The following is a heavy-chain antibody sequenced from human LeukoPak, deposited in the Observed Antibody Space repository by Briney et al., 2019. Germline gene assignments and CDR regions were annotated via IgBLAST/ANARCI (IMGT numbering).Heavy chain of an antibody. CDR1: GFTCSSYA. D-gene: IGHD3-22*01. V-gene: IGHV3-23*01. Sequence: RPGGSLRLSCAASGFTCSSYAMSWVRQAPGKGLEWVSAISGSGGSTYYADSVKGRFTISRDNSKNTLYLQMNSLRAEDTAVYYCVMPDSSGYYSGVYAFDIWGQGTMVTLS. J-gene: IGHJ3*02. CDR2: ISGSGGST. CDR3: VMPDSSGYYSGVYAFDI.